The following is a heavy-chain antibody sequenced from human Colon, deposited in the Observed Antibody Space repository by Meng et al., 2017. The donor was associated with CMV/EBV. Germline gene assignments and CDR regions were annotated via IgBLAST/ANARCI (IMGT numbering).Heavy chain of an antibody. CDR3: ARRGWYTDNSHGFDY. J-gene: IGHJ4*02. Sequence: GESLKISCVGSGFTFSSYELNWVRQTPGKGPEWVSYISRSGDTIYYADSVKGRFTISRDNARNSLYLHMNSLRAEDTALYYCARRGWYTDNSHGFDYWGQGTLVTVSS. CDR2: ISRSGDTI. V-gene: IGHV3-48*03. CDR1: GFTFSSYE. D-gene: IGHD2-15*01.